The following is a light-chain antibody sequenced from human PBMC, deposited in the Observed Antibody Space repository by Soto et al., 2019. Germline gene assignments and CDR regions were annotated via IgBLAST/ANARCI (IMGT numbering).Light chain of an antibody. CDR3: QQYGSSPFT. CDR1: QSVRSNY. J-gene: IGKJ3*01. CDR2: GAS. Sequence: EIVLTQSPGTLSLSPGERATLSCRASQSVRSNYLTWYQQKPGQAPRLLIYGASTRATGIPDRFSGGGSGSDFTLTISRLEPEDFAVYYCQQYGSSPFTFGPWTKVDI. V-gene: IGKV3-20*01.